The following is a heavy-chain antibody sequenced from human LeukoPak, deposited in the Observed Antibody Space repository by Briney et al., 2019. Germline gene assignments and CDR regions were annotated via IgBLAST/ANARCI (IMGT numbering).Heavy chain of an antibody. Sequence: SETLSLTCTVSGGSISSYYWSWIRQPPGKGLEWIGYVYYSGSTNYNPSLKSRVIISVDTSKNQFSLKLTSVTTADTAMYYCASTDYGDYQSDYWGQGTLVTVSS. CDR3: ASTDYGDYQSDY. V-gene: IGHV4-59*01. D-gene: IGHD4-17*01. CDR1: GGSISSYY. CDR2: VYYSGST. J-gene: IGHJ4*02.